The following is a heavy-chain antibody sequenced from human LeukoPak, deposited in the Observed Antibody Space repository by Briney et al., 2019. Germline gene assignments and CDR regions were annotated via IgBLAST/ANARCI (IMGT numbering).Heavy chain of an antibody. J-gene: IGHJ5*02. CDR2: ISAYNGNT. V-gene: IGHV1-18*01. Sequence: ASVKVSCKASGYTFTSYGISWVRQAPGQGLEWMGWISAYNGNTNYAQKLQGRVTMATDTSTSTAYMELRSLRSDDTAVYYCARDPGRFLGGGVVVVRGGTSYNWFDPWGQGTLVTVSS. CDR1: GYTFTSYG. D-gene: IGHD2-15*01. CDR3: ARDPGRFLGGGVVVVRGGTSYNWFDP.